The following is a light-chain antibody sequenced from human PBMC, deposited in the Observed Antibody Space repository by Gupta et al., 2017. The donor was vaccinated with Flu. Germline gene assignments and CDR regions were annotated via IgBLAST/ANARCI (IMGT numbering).Light chain of an antibody. Sequence: SYVLTQPPSVSVAPGQTARITCGGNNIGRKSVNWYQQTPGQAPVLVVYDDFDRPSGVPERFSGSNSGDTATLTISRVEAGEEADYYCQVWDSSSDLSYVFGAGTKVTVL. J-gene: IGLJ1*01. CDR1: NIGRKS. V-gene: IGLV3-21*02. CDR3: QVWDSSSDLSYV. CDR2: DDF.